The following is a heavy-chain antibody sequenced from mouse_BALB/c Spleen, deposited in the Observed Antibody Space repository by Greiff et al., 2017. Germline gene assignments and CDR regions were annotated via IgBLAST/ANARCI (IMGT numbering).Heavy chain of an antibody. Sequence: EVKLVESGGGLVKPGGSLKLSCAASGFTFSSYAMSWVRQTPEKRLEWVASISSGGGTYYPDSVKGRLTISRDNARNILYLQMSSLRSEDTAMYYCARRTMITTEDYYAMDYWGQGTSVTVSA. CDR1: GFTFSSYA. J-gene: IGHJ4*01. CDR3: ARRTMITTEDYYAMDY. D-gene: IGHD2-4*01. CDR2: ISSGGGT. V-gene: IGHV5-6-5*01.